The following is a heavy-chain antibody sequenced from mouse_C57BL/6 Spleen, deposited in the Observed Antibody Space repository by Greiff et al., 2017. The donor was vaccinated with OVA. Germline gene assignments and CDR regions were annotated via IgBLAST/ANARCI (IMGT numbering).Heavy chain of an antibody. CDR2: IDPSDSYT. Sequence: QVQLQQPGAELVMPGASVKLSCKASGYTFTSYWMHWVKQRPGQGLEWIGEIDPSDSYTNYNQKFKGKSTLTVDKSSSTAYMQLSSLTSEDSAVYYCASLSRYYFDYWGQGTTLTVSS. CDR3: ASLSRYYFDY. V-gene: IGHV1-69*01. CDR1: GYTFTSYW. J-gene: IGHJ2*01. D-gene: IGHD6-1*01.